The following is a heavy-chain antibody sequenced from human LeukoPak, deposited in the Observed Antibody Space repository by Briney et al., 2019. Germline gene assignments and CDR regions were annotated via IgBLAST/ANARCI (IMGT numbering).Heavy chain of an antibody. J-gene: IGHJ4*02. D-gene: IGHD5-24*01. CDR3: ARARWYSSDY. Sequence: PGGSLRLSCAVSGFTFCGHWMLWVRQAPGKGLVWVSSTNSDGSSTGYTDSVKGRFTVSRDHAKHTRYLQMNRLRAEDTGVYYCARARWYSSDYWGQGTLVTVSS. CDR2: TNSDGSST. CDR1: GFTFCGHW. V-gene: IGHV3-74*01.